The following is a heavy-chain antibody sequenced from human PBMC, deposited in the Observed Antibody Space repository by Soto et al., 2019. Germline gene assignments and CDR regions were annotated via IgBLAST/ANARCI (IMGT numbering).Heavy chain of an antibody. D-gene: IGHD2-15*01. CDR2: IYYSGST. J-gene: IGHJ3*02. Sequence: QVQLQESGPGLVKPSQTLSLTCTVSGGSISSGGYYWSWIRQHPGKGLEWIGYIYYSGSTYYNPSLKSRVTISVDTSKNHFSLKLSSVTAAATAVYYCARAPLGSGAFDIWGQGTMVTVSS. CDR1: GGSISSGGYY. V-gene: IGHV4-31*03. CDR3: ARAPLGSGAFDI.